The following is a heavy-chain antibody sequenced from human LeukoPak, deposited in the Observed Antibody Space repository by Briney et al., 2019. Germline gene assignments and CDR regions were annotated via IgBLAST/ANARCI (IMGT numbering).Heavy chain of an antibody. CDR2: ISTTSGNI. V-gene: IGHV3-21*01. J-gene: IGHJ2*01. Sequence: GGSLRLSCAASGFTFSSYSMNWVRQAPGKGLEWVAAISTTSGNIYYADSVKGRFTISRDNAKNSLYLQMNSLRAEDTAVYYCARDIYDFWSGYYNTPIWYFDLWGRGTLVTVSS. CDR3: ARDIYDFWSGYYNTPIWYFDL. D-gene: IGHD3-3*01. CDR1: GFTFSSYS.